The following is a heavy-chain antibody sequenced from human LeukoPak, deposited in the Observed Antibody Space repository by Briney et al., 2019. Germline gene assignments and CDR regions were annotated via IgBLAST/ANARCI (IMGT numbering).Heavy chain of an antibody. CDR1: GYTFTDYD. V-gene: IGHV1-46*03. J-gene: IGHJ6*02. CDR2: INPSGGST. CDR3: SGRCIAAAADGIRAPRYYYYYYGMDV. Sequence: ASGRFSCKASGYTFTDYDMHWVRQAPGQGREWLGIINPSGGSTSYAQKLQGKVPMNRDTSTSTVSRGRSSLSFEDTAVDYCSGRCIAAAADGIRAPRYYYYYYGMDVWGQGTTVTVSS. D-gene: IGHD6-13*01.